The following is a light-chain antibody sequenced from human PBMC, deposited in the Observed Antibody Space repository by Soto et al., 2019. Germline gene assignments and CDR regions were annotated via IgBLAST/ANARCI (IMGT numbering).Light chain of an antibody. Sequence: QSALTQPASVSGSPGQSVTISCTGPRSDIGDSNFISWYQHSPGKAPRLLIYEVNNRPSGVSRRFSGSKAGNTASLTISGLLDDDEADYFCASFRSGNILVLGSATKLTV. CDR3: ASFRSGNILV. CDR1: RSDIGDSNF. CDR2: EVN. J-gene: IGLJ1*01. V-gene: IGLV2-14*01.